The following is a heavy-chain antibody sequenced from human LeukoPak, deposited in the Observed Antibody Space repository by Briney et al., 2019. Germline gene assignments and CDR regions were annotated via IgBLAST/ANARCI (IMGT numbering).Heavy chain of an antibody. CDR2: MYYSGST. Sequence: SETLSLTCTVSGGSISSYYWSWIRQPPGKGLEWIGYMYYSGSTNYNPSLKSRVTMSVDTSKNHFSLKLTSVTAADTAVYYCARDKEAGSYRYFDYWGQGTLVTVSS. J-gene: IGHJ4*02. CDR1: GGSISSYY. D-gene: IGHD3-16*02. CDR3: ARDKEAGSYRYFDY. V-gene: IGHV4-59*01.